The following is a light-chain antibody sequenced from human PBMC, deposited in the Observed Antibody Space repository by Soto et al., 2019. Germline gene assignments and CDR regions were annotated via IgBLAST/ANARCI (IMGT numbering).Light chain of an antibody. J-gene: IGKJ1*01. V-gene: IGKV3-20*01. CDR1: QSVSSSF. CDR2: GAS. CDR3: QQYDSSPWT. Sequence: EIVLTQSPGTLSLSPGERATLSCRASQSVSSSFLAWYQQKPGQAPRPLIYGASSRATGIPDRFSGGGSGTDFTLTISILEPEDFALYYCQQYDSSPWTFGQGTKVEIK.